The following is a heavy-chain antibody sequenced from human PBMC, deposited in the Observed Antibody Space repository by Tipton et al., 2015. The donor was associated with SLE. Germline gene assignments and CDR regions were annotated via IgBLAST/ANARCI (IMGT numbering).Heavy chain of an antibody. CDR3: VREPLLYDDYGGGFDP. D-gene: IGHD4-23*01. V-gene: IGHV4-34*01. J-gene: IGHJ5*02. Sequence: TLSLTCAVYGGFFSGYYWSWFRQPPGKGLEWIGEINHSGSTNSNPSLKSRVTISADTSKNQFSLNLSAMSAADTAVYYCVREPLLYDDYGGGFDPWGQGTLVTVSS. CDR1: GGFFSGYY. CDR2: INHSGST.